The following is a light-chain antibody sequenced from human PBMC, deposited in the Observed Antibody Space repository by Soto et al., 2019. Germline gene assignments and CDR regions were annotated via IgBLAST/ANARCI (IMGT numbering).Light chain of an antibody. J-gene: IGKJ4*01. Sequence: DIQMTQSPSSLSASVGDRVTITCRASQSISSYLKWYQQKPGKAPKLLIYAASSLQSGVPSRFSGSESGTDCARTISRRQTEDFAAYYFHQSYSTPLTFGGGTNVEIK. CDR1: QSISSY. CDR2: AAS. CDR3: HQSYSTPLT. V-gene: IGKV1-39*01.